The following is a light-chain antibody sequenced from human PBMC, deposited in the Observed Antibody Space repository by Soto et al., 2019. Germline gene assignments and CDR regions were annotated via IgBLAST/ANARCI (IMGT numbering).Light chain of an antibody. CDR2: EVS. J-gene: IGLJ2*01. V-gene: IGLV2-14*01. Sequence: QSALTQPASVSGSPGPSITISCTGTRSDVGGYNYVSWYQQHPGKAPKLMIYEVSNRPSGVSNRFSGSKSGNTASLTISGLQAEDEADYYCSSYTSSSTLEVVFGGGTKVTVL. CDR3: SSYTSSSTLEVV. CDR1: RSDVGGYNY.